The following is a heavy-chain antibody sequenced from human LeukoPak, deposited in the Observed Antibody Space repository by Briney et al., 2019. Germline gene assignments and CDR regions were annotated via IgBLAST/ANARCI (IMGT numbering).Heavy chain of an antibody. CDR1: GFTFDNYG. CDR2: IHWNGGRT. V-gene: IGHV3-20*04. CDR3: ARGPSGYHNT. Sequence: PGGSLRLSCAASGFTFDNYGINWVRQAPGKGLEWVSRIHWNGGRTGYADSVKGRFTISRDNSKNTLYLQMNSLRAEDTAVYYCARGPSGYHNTGGQGTLVTVSS. D-gene: IGHD5-12*01. J-gene: IGHJ4*02.